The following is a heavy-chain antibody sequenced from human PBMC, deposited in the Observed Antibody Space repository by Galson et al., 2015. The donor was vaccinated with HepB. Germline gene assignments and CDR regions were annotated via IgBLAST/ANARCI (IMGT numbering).Heavy chain of an antibody. Sequence: SLRLSCAASGFTFSDYYMSWIRLAPGKGLEWISYISTTSSYTNYADSVKGRFTISRDNAKNSLYLQMNSLRAEDTAVYYCARANDFWSGYYQPYYFDYWGQGTLVTVSS. CDR1: GFTFSDYY. CDR3: ARANDFWSGYYQPYYFDY. CDR2: ISTTSSYT. D-gene: IGHD3-3*01. V-gene: IGHV3-11*06. J-gene: IGHJ4*02.